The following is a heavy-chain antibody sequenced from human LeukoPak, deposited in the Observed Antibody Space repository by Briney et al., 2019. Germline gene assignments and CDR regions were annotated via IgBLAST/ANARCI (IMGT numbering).Heavy chain of an antibody. CDR2: FDPEDGET. D-gene: IGHD3-10*01. Sequence: ALVRVSCKVSGYTLTELSMHWVRQAPGKGLEWMGGFDPEDGETIYAQKFQGRVTMTEDTSTDTAYMELSSLRSEDTAVYYCATAHFGWFGEYGGLDYWGQGTLVTVSS. CDR1: GYTLTELS. J-gene: IGHJ4*02. V-gene: IGHV1-24*01. CDR3: ATAHFGWFGEYGGLDY.